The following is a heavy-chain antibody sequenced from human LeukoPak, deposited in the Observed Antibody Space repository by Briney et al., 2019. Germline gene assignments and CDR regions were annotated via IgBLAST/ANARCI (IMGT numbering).Heavy chain of an antibody. V-gene: IGHV3-48*03. CDR3: ARDRSKVTAYDDALGI. CDR2: ISDIGTTT. D-gene: IGHD2-21*02. Sequence: GGSLRLSCVGSGFSFGSYEINWVRQAPGKGLEWVSYISDIGTTTHYADSVKGRFTIFRDNAKNSVYLLMDSLMAEDTATYYCARDRSKVTAYDDALGIWGQGTMVTVSS. J-gene: IGHJ3*02. CDR1: GFSFGSYE.